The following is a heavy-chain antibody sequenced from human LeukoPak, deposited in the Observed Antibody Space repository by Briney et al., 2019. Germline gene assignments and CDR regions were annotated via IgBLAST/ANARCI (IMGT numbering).Heavy chain of an antibody. D-gene: IGHD4/OR15-4a*01. V-gene: IGHV3-33*06. CDR2: MWYDGSTK. CDR1: GFTFSSYG. CDR3: AKDGAASTYFGN. J-gene: IGHJ4*02. Sequence: GGSLRLSCAASGFTFSSYGMHWVRQAPGKGLEWVAVMWYDGSTKYYADSVKGRFTISRDNSKNTLYLQMDSLRAEDTAVYYCAKDGAASTYFGNWGPGTLVTVSS.